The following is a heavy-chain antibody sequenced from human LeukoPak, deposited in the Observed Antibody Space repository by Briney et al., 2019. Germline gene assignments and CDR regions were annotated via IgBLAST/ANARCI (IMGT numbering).Heavy chain of an antibody. CDR1: GYTFTGYY. CDR3: ARVGPPAAKTDAFDI. V-gene: IGHV1-69*04. Sequence: SVKVSCKASGYTFTGYYMHWVRQAPGQGLEWMGRIIPILGIANYAQKFQGRVTITADKSTSTAYMELSSLRSEDTAVYYCARVGPPAAKTDAFDIWGQGTMVTVSS. J-gene: IGHJ3*02. D-gene: IGHD2-2*01. CDR2: IIPILGIA.